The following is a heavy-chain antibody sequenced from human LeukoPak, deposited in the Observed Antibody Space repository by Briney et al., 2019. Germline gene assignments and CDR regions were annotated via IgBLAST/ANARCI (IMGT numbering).Heavy chain of an antibody. CDR1: GGSISSSSYY. CDR3: ARRPYDYSNSNFDP. D-gene: IGHD4-11*01. V-gene: IGHV4-39*01. CDR2: IYYSGST. Sequence: PSETLSLTCTVSGGSISSSSYYWGWIRQPPGKGLEWIGSIYYSGSTYYNPSLKSRVTISVGTSKNQFSLKLSSVTAADTAVYYCARRPYDYSNSNFDPWGQGTLVTVSS. J-gene: IGHJ5*02.